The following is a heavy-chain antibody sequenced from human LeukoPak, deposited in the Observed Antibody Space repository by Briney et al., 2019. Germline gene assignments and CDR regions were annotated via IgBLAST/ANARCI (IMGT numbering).Heavy chain of an antibody. CDR1: GGSISSSSYY. J-gene: IGHJ4*02. V-gene: IGHV4-39*07. D-gene: IGHD5-12*01. CDR2: IHHSGST. Sequence: KPSETLSLTCTVSGGSISSSSYYWGWIRQPPGKGLEWIGEIHHSGSTNYNPSLKSRVTISVDKSKNQFSLNLSSVTAADTAVCYCWYSGYESGFDYWGQGTLVTVSS. CDR3: WYSGYESGFDY.